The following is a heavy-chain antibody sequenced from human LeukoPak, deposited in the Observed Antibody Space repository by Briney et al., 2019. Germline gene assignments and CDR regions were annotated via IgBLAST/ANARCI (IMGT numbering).Heavy chain of an antibody. CDR1: GFPFSTYI. CDR2: ISGSSGYI. J-gene: IGHJ5*02. CDR3: SRDYQGDL. V-gene: IGHV3-21*01. Sequence: PGGSLRLSCAAAGFPFSTYIMNWGRQAPGKGLEWVSSISGSSGYIYYADSVKGRFTISRNNAMNSLYLQMDSLRGDDTAVYYCSRDYQGDLWGQGTLVTVSS.